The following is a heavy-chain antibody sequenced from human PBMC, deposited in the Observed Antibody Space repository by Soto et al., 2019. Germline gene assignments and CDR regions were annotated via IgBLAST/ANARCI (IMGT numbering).Heavy chain of an antibody. D-gene: IGHD2-15*01. Sequence: QMQLQQWGAGLLKPSETLSLTCAVYGGSLSGYYWRWIRQTPEKGLEWIGEISPRGSTNYNPSLKSRVTISVDASRNQFSLNLNSVTAADTAVYYCARGVSCSRGSCYSVPWGQGTLVTVSS. CDR2: ISPRGST. CDR1: GGSLSGYY. J-gene: IGHJ5*02. V-gene: IGHV4-34*01. CDR3: ARGVSCSRGSCYSVP.